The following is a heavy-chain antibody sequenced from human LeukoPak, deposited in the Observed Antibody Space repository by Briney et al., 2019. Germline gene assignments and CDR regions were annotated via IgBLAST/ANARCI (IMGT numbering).Heavy chain of an antibody. J-gene: IGHJ4*02. CDR3: AKNAADEDYYFDY. Sequence: GRSLRLSCAASGFTFGDYAMTWVRQAPGKGLEWVSGISWNSGSTGYADSVKGRFTISRDNAKNSLYLQMNSLRAEDTALYYCAKNAADEDYYFDYWGQGTLVTVSS. CDR2: ISWNSGST. V-gene: IGHV3-9*01. CDR1: GFTFGDYA. D-gene: IGHD2-15*01.